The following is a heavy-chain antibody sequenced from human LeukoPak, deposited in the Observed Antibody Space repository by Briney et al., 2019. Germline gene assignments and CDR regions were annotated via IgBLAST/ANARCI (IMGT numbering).Heavy chain of an antibody. V-gene: IGHV4-31*03. D-gene: IGHD3-10*01. CDR2: IYYSGST. CDR3: ARDSITMVRGVSRSGRSRSYYYGMDV. CDR1: GGSISSGGYY. J-gene: IGHJ6*02. Sequence: PSQTLSLTCTVSGGSISSGGYYWSWIRQHPGKGLEWIGYIYYSGSTYYNPSPKSRVTISVDTSKNQFSLKLSSVTAADTAVYYCARDSITMVRGVSRSGRSRSYYYGMDVWGQGTTVTVSS.